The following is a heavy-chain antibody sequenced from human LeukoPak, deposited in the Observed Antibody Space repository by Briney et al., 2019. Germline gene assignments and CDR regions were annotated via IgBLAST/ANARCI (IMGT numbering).Heavy chain of an antibody. Sequence: GASVKVSCKASGYTFTGYYMHWVRQAPGQGREWMGWINPNSGGTNYAQKFQGRVTMTRDTSISTAYMELSRLRSDDTAVYYCARVTGSYYYDSSGYYHDPLDIWGQGKMVTVSS. J-gene: IGHJ3*02. D-gene: IGHD3-22*01. CDR3: ARVTGSYYYDSSGYYHDPLDI. V-gene: IGHV1-2*02. CDR1: GYTFTGYY. CDR2: INPNSGGT.